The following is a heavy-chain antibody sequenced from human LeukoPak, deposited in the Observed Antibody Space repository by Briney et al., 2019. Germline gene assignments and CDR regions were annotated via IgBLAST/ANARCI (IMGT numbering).Heavy chain of an antibody. CDR3: ARKLVYFAAAADTGFDY. V-gene: IGHV7-4-1*02. Sequence: ASVKVSCKASGYTFTSYATNWVRQAPGQGLEWMGWINTNTGNPTYAQGFTGRFVFSLDTSVSTAYLQISSLKAEDTAVYYCARKLVYFAAAADTGFDYWGQGTLVTVSS. CDR2: INTNTGNP. CDR1: GYTFTSYA. J-gene: IGHJ4*02. D-gene: IGHD3-9*01.